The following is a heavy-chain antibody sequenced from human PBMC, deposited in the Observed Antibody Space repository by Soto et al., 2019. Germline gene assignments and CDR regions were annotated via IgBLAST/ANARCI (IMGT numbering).Heavy chain of an antibody. CDR1: GGSISSGGYY. V-gene: IGHV4-31*03. CDR3: ARGHDGGLDY. Sequence: ASETLSLTCTVSGGSISSGGYYWSWIRQHPGKGLEWIGYIYYSGSTYYNPSLKSRVTISVDTSKNQFSLKLSSVTAADTAVYYCARGHDGGLDYWGQGTLVTVSS. J-gene: IGHJ4*02. D-gene: IGHD4-17*01. CDR2: IYYSGST.